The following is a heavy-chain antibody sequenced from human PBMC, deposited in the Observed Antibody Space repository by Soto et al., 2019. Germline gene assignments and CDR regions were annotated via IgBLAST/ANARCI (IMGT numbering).Heavy chain of an antibody. CDR1: GFSLRTSGLG. V-gene: IGHV2-5*01. D-gene: IGHD6-19*01. CDR2: IYWNDDK. Sequence: QITLKESGPTLVRPTQTLTLTCTFSGFSLRTSGLGVGWVRQPPGKALGWLALIYWNDDKRYSPSLKARLTITKDTSKNQVVLTMTNMDPVDTATYYCAHRPSGWYLFDYWGQGTLVTVSS. CDR3: AHRPSGWYLFDY. J-gene: IGHJ4*02.